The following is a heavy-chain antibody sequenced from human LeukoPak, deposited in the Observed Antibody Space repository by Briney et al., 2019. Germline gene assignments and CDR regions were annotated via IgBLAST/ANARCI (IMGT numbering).Heavy chain of an antibody. CDR3: ARDDGYHDISGSFVFDY. CDR2: MYSGGST. V-gene: IGHV3-53*01. Sequence: GGSLRLSCAASGFTVSSNYMSWVRQAPGKGLEWVSVMYSGGSTYYADSVKGRFTISRDNSKNTLYLQMNSLRAEDTALYYCARDDGYHDISGSFVFDYWGQGTLVTVSS. CDR1: GFTVSSNY. D-gene: IGHD3-22*01. J-gene: IGHJ4*02.